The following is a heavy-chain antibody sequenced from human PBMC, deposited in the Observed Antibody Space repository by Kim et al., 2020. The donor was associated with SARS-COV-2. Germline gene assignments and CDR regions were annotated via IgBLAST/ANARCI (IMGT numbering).Heavy chain of an antibody. J-gene: IGHJ4*02. CDR1: GFTFSNAW. CDR2: IKSKTDGGTT. D-gene: IGHD3-3*01. V-gene: IGHV3-15*01. Sequence: GGSLRLSCAASGFTFSNAWMSWVRQAPGKGLEWVGRIKSKTDGGTTDYAAPVKGRFTISRDDSKNTLYLQMNSLKTEDTAVYYCTTGPHYDFWSGYYTSFDYWGQGTLVTVSS. CDR3: TTGPHYDFWSGYYTSFDY.